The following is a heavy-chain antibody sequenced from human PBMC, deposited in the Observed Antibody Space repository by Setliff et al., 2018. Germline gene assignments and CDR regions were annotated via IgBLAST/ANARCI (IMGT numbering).Heavy chain of an antibody. J-gene: IGHJ3*02. CDR2: ISAYNGNT. V-gene: IGHV1-18*01. D-gene: IGHD3-10*01. Sequence: ASVKVSCKASGYTFTSYGISWVRQAPGQGLEWMGWISAYNGNTNYAQKLQGRVTMTTDTSTSTAYMELRSLRSDDTAVYYCVKTHWDTWIRGAFDIWGQGTMVTVSS. CDR3: VKTHWDTWIRGAFDI. CDR1: GYTFTSYG.